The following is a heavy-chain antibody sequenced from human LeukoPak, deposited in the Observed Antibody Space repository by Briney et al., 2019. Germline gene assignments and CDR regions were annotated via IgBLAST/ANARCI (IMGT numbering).Heavy chain of an antibody. J-gene: IGHJ4*02. CDR2: IWYDGSNK. D-gene: IGHD3-10*01. CDR3: AREITMVRGVIPLDY. Sequence: PGGSLRLSCAASGFTFSSYGMHWVRQAPGKGLEWVAVIWYDGSNKYYADSVKGRFTISRDNSKNTLYLQMNSLRAEDTAVYYCAREITMVRGVIPLDYWGQGTLVTVSS. V-gene: IGHV3-33*01. CDR1: GFTFSSYG.